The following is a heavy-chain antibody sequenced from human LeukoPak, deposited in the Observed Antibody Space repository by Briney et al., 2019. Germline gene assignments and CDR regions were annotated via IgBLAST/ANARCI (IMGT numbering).Heavy chain of an antibody. V-gene: IGHV1-46*01. CDR3: AIMIMITFGGVPQLDY. J-gene: IGHJ4*02. CDR1: GYTFTSYY. Sequence: GASVKVSCKASGYTFTSYYMHWVRQAPGQGLEWMGIINPSGGSTSYAQKFQGRVTMTRDTSTSTVYMELSSLRSEDTAVYYCAIMIMITFGGVPQLDYWGQGTLVTVSS. D-gene: IGHD3-16*01. CDR2: INPSGGST.